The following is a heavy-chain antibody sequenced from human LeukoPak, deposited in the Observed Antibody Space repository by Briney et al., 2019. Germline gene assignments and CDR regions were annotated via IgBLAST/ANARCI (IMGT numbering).Heavy chain of an antibody. Sequence: SSETLSLTCTVSGGSISSYYWSWIRQPPGKGLEWIGYIYCSGSTNYNPSLKSRVTISVDTSKNQFSLKLSSVTAADTAVYYCARALNYGANFDYWGQGTLVTVSS. CDR2: IYCSGST. D-gene: IGHD4-17*01. J-gene: IGHJ4*02. CDR3: ARALNYGANFDY. V-gene: IGHV4-59*01. CDR1: GGSISSYY.